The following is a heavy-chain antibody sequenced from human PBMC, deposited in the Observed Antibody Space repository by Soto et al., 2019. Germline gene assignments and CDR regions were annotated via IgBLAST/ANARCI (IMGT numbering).Heavy chain of an antibody. Sequence: SETLSLTCAVSGDSIIGTHWWSWVRRPPGKGLEFIGETHHSRGTNYNPSLRSRVTMSLDKSKNQLSLILYSVTAADTGVYYCARYSAASGTYYFDYWGQGTLDT. V-gene: IGHV4-4*02. D-gene: IGHD6-13*01. CDR1: GDSIIGTHW. CDR3: ARYSAASGTYYFDY. CDR2: THHSRGT. J-gene: IGHJ4*01.